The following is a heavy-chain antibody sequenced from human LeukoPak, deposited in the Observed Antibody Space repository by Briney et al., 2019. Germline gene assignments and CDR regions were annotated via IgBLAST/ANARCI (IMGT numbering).Heavy chain of an antibody. D-gene: IGHD2-2*01. Sequence: PGGSLRLSCAASGFLFSSYGNHWVRQAPGTGLEWVAFIQYDGSKQYYIDSVEGRFTISRDNSKNTLYLQMNSLRVEDTAVYYCARADCSSSTCYLRRSWFDPWGQGTLVTVSS. J-gene: IGHJ5*02. CDR2: IQYDGSKQ. CDR1: GFLFSSYG. CDR3: ARADCSSSTCYLRRSWFDP. V-gene: IGHV3-30*02.